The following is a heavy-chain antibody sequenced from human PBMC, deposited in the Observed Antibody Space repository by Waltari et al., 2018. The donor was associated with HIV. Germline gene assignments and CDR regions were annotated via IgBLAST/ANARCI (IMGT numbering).Heavy chain of an antibody. V-gene: IGHV3-30-3*01. Sequence: QVQLVESGGGVVQPGKSLRLSCAASGFTFSNFGMHWVRQAPGKGWGGVARKSNEGSKKYYAESVKGRFTISRANSKNTLYLKMNSLGPDDTAVYYCVRALGDYWGQGTLVTISS. J-gene: IGHJ4*02. CDR3: VRALGDY. CDR1: GFTFSNFG. D-gene: IGHD7-27*01. CDR2: KSNEGSKK.